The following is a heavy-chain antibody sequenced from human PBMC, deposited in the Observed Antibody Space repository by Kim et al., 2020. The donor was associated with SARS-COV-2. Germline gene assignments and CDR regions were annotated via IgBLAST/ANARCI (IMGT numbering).Heavy chain of an antibody. V-gene: IGHV3-23*01. Sequence: YYADSVKGRFTISRDNTKSTLYLQMNSLRAEDTAVYYCARATRSGYDFDYCGQGTLVTVSS. CDR3: ARATRSGYDFDY. D-gene: IGHD5-12*01. J-gene: IGHJ4*02.